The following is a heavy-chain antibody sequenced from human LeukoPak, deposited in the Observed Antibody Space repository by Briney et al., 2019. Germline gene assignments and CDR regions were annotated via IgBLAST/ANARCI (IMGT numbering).Heavy chain of an antibody. Sequence: ASVKVSCKASGGTFSSYAISWVRQAPGQGLEWMGGIIPIFGTANYAQKFQGRVTITADESTSTAYMELSSLRSEDTAVYYCARDSHYCGGDCYSDYWGQGTLVTVSS. CDR1: GGTFSSYA. D-gene: IGHD2-21*02. J-gene: IGHJ4*02. CDR2: IIPIFGTA. V-gene: IGHV1-69*13. CDR3: ARDSHYCGGDCYSDY.